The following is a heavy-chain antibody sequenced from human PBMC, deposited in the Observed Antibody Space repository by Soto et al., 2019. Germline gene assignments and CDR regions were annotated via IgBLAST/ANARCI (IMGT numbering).Heavy chain of an antibody. CDR1: GGSISSYY. CDR2: IYYSGST. Sequence: PSETLSLTCTVSGGSISSYYWSWIRQPPGKGLEWIGYIYYSGSTNYNPSLKSRVTISVDTSKNQFSLKLSSVTAADTAVYYCARADIPPLLGQLVLFDSWGQGTMVTVSS. CDR3: ARADIPPLLGQLVLFDS. J-gene: IGHJ3*02. V-gene: IGHV4-59*01. D-gene: IGHD6-13*01.